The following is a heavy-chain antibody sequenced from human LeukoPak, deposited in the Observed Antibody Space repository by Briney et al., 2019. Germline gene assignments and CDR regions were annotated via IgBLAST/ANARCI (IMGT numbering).Heavy chain of an antibody. CDR2: IYYNEYT. J-gene: IGHJ5*02. CDR1: RGSVSSSSYY. D-gene: IGHD1-26*01. CDR3: ARHEYGGSYYGLSWFDP. Sequence: SETLSLTCTVSRGSVSSSSYYWGWIRQPPGKGLEWLGSIYYNEYTYYNPSLKSRVTISVDTSKNQFSLKLSSVTAADTAVYYCARHEYGGSYYGLSWFDPWGPGTLVTVSS. V-gene: IGHV4-39*01.